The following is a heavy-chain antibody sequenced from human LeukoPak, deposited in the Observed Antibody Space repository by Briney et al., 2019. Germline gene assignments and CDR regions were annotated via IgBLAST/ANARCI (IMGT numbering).Heavy chain of an antibody. V-gene: IGHV1-2*06. CDR2: INPNSGGT. CDR3: ARDRRGYGGYDMN. CDR1: GYTFNGYY. D-gene: IGHD5-12*01. Sequence: GASVKVSCKASGYTFNGYYMQWVRQAPGQGLEWLGRINPNSGGTESPQKFQGRITMTINTSTSTAYMELSSLRFDDTAVYYCARDRRGYGGYDMNWGQGTLVTVSS. J-gene: IGHJ4*02.